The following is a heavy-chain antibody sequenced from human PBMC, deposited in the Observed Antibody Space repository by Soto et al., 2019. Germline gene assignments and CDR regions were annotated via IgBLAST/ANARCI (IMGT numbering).Heavy chain of an antibody. V-gene: IGHV3-23*01. Sequence: EVQLLESGGGLVQPGGSLRLSCAASGFTFSSYAMSWVRQAPGKGLEWVSAVSGSGASTYYADSVKGRFTISRDSYKTTLYLQMNSLRDEDTAIYYCAKVDYGDYPGHFDYWGQGTLVTGSS. CDR3: AKVDYGDYPGHFDY. CDR1: GFTFSSYA. D-gene: IGHD4-17*01. CDR2: VSGSGAST. J-gene: IGHJ4*02.